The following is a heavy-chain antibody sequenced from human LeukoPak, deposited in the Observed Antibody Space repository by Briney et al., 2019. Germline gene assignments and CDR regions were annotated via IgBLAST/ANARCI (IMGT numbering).Heavy chain of an antibody. CDR3: ARVQYSAYEDAFDI. D-gene: IGHD5-12*01. J-gene: IGHJ3*02. V-gene: IGHV3-48*03. CDR2: ISSSGSTI. CDR1: GFTFSSYE. Sequence: GGSLRLACVASGFTFSSYEMNWVRQAPGKGLEWVSYISSSGSTIYYADSVKGRFTISRDNAKTSLYLQMNSLRAEDTAVYYCARVQYSAYEDAFDIWGQGTMVTVSS.